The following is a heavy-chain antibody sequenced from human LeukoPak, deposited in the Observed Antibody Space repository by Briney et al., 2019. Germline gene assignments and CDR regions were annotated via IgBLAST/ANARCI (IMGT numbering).Heavy chain of an antibody. CDR2: IYPGDSDT. CDR1: GYSFTSYW. CDR3: ARPEGYPWGEVAAINY. V-gene: IGHV5-51*01. D-gene: IGHD2-15*01. J-gene: IGHJ4*02. Sequence: GESLKISCKGSGYSFTSYWIGWVRQMPGKGLEWMGIIYPGDSDTRYSPSFQGQVTISADKSISTAYLQWSSLKASDTAMYYCARPEGYPWGEVAAINYWGQGTLVTVSS.